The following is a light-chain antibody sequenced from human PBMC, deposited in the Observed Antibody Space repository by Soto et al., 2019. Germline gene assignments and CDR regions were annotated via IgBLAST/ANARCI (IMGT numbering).Light chain of an antibody. CDR3: EQYNNWLTWT. Sequence: IVMTQSPATLSVSPGESATLSCRASQSVSSKLAWYQQKPGQAPTLLIYGASTRATGIPARFSGSGSGTEFSLTISSLQSEDFAIYYCEQYNNWLTWTFGQGTRVEI. CDR1: QSVSSK. V-gene: IGKV3-15*01. J-gene: IGKJ1*01. CDR2: GAS.